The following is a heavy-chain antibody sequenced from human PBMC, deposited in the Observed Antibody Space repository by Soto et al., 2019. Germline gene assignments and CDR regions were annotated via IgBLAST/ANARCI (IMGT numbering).Heavy chain of an antibody. CDR2: IIPILGIA. J-gene: IGHJ3*01. V-gene: IGHV1-69*02. D-gene: IGHD2-2*01. CDR1: GGTFSSYT. CDR3: ARTYCSSISCYSVYAFDL. Sequence: SVKVSCKASGGTFSSYTISWVRQAPGQGLEWMGRIIPILGIANYAQKFQGRVTITRDKSTSTAYMELSSLRSEDTAVYYCARTYCSSISCYSVYAFDLWGPAPMVT.